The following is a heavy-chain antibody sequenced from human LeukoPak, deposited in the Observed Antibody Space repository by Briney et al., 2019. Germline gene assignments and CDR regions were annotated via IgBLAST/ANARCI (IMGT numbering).Heavy chain of an antibody. J-gene: IGHJ6*03. CDR2: IYYSGST. Sequence: SETLSLTCTVSGGSISSYYWSWIRQPPGKGLEWIGYIYYSGSTNYNPSLKSRVTISVDTSKNQFSLKLSSVTAADTAVYYCARGDVVVVPAAILTYYYYKDVWGKGTTVTVSS. CDR1: GGSISSYY. V-gene: IGHV4-59*01. D-gene: IGHD2-2*02. CDR3: ARGDVVVVPAAILTYYYYKDV.